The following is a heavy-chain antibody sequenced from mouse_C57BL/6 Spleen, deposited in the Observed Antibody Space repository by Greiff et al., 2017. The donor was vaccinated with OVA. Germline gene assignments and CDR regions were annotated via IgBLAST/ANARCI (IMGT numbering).Heavy chain of an antibody. Sequence: VQLQQSGAELARPGASVKLSCKASGYTFTSYGISWVKQRPGKGLEWIGRIYPGDGDTNYNGKFKGKATLTADKSSSTAYMQLSSLTSEDSAVYFCATIYDGYYGWFAYWGQGTLVTVSA. J-gene: IGHJ3*01. CDR3: ATIYDGYYGWFAY. CDR2: IYPGDGDT. V-gene: IGHV1-82*01. D-gene: IGHD2-3*01. CDR1: GYTFTSYG.